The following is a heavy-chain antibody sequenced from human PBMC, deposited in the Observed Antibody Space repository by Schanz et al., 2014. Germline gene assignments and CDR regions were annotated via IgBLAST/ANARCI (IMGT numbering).Heavy chain of an antibody. Sequence: EVQLVESGGGLVQPGGSLRLSCAASGFTFSSYAMTWIRQVPGKGLEWVSGIPHNDDGSYYADSVKGRFTISRDNSKSTLYLGMNSLRAEDTAVYYCAKVRNIHGWDYYGMDVWGQGTTVTVSS. V-gene: IGHV3-23*04. D-gene: IGHD6-19*01. J-gene: IGHJ6*02. CDR3: AKVRNIHGWDYYGMDV. CDR1: GFTFSSYA. CDR2: IPHNDDGS.